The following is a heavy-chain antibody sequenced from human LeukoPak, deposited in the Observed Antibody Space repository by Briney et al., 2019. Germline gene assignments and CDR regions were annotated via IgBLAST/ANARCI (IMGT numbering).Heavy chain of an antibody. V-gene: IGHV3-30*04. D-gene: IGHD6-19*01. CDR3: AREKGYSSGDLDY. Sequence: GGSLRLSCAASGFTFSSYAMHWVRQAPGKGLEWVAVISYDGSNKYYADSVKGRFTISRDNSKNTLYLQMNSLRAEDTAVYYCAREKGYSSGDLDYRGQGTLVTVSS. J-gene: IGHJ4*02. CDR2: ISYDGSNK. CDR1: GFTFSSYA.